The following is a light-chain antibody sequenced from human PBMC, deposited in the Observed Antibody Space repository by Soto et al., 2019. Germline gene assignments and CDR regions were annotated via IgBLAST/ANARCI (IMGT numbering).Light chain of an antibody. Sequence: QSVLTQSPSASASLGASVKLTCTLSSGHSSYAIAWHQQQPEKGPRYLMKLNSDGSHSKGDGIPDRFSGSSSGAERYLTISSLQSEDEADYYCQTWGPGTLFGGGTEVTVL. CDR1: SGHSSYA. J-gene: IGLJ2*01. CDR2: LNSDGSH. CDR3: QTWGPGTL. V-gene: IGLV4-69*01.